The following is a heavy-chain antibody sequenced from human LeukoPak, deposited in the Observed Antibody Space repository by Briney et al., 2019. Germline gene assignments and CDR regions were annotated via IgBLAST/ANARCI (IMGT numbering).Heavy chain of an antibody. V-gene: IGHV3-23*01. D-gene: IGHD2-2*01. CDR1: GFTFSSYA. J-gene: IGHJ4*02. Sequence: EGSLRLSCAASGFTFSSYAMSWVRQAPGKGLEWVSAISGSGGSTYYADSVKGRFTISRDNSKNTLYLQMNSLRAEDTAVYYCAKDLAPGAAMYYFDYWGQGTLVTVSS. CDR3: AKDLAPGAAMYYFDY. CDR2: ISGSGGST.